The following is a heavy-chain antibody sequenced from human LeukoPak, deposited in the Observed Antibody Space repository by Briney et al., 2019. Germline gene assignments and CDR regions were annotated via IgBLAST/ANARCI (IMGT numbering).Heavy chain of an antibody. J-gene: IGHJ4*02. D-gene: IGHD1-26*01. CDR2: IYPSGST. CDR3: ARDSVYSGSSLDY. V-gene: IGHV4-4*02. CDR1: SGSINSSNW. Sequence: SETLSLTCAVSSGSINSSNWWSWVRQPPGKGLEWIGEIYPSGSTNYNPSLKSRVTMSVDESKNEFSLKLTSVTAADTAVYYCARDSVYSGSSLDYWGQGALVTVSS.